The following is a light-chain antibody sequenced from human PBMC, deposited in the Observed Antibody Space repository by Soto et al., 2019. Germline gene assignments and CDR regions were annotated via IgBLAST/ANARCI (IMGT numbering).Light chain of an antibody. CDR2: DVS. V-gene: IGLV2-11*01. J-gene: IGLJ2*01. CDR1: SSDVGGYNY. Sequence: QSALTQPRSVSGSPGQSVTISCTGTSSDVGGYNYVSWYQQHPGKAPKLMIYDVSKRPSGVPDRFSGPKSGNTASLTISGLQAEDEADYYCCSYAGSSPVVVFGGGTKLTVL. CDR3: CSYAGSSPVVV.